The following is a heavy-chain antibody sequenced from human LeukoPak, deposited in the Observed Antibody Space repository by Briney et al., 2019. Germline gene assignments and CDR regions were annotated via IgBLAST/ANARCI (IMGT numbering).Heavy chain of an antibody. CDR2: IDPSDSYT. CDR1: GYSFTSYW. D-gene: IGHD3-10*01. Sequence: GESLKISCKGSGYSFTSYWISWVRQMPGKGLGWMGRIDPSDSYTNYSPSFQGHVTISADKSISTAYLQWSSLKASDTAMYYCARGFYGSGSPFDYWGQGTLVTVSS. J-gene: IGHJ4*02. CDR3: ARGFYGSGSPFDY. V-gene: IGHV5-10-1*01.